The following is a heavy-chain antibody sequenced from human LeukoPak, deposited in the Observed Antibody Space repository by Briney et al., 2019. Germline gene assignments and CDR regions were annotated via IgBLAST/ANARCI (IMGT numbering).Heavy chain of an antibody. J-gene: IGHJ3*02. V-gene: IGHV4-39*01. Sequence: PSETLSLTCTVSGGSISSSSYYWGWIRQPPGKGLEWIGSIYYSGSPYYNPSLKSRVTISVDTSKNQFSLKLSYVTAADTAVYYCARHNDIVVVVAASDDAFDIWGQGTMVTVSS. CDR2: IYYSGSP. CDR3: ARHNDIVVVVAASDDAFDI. CDR1: GGSISSSSYY. D-gene: IGHD2-15*01.